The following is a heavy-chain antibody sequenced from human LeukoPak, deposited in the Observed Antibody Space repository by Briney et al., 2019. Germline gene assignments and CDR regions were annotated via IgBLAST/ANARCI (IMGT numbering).Heavy chain of an antibody. V-gene: IGHV3-21*01. CDR2: ISSSSSYI. CDR3: ARGPRLEAFDI. CDR1: GFTFSSYS. J-gene: IGHJ3*02. Sequence: PGGSLRLSCAASGFTFSSYSMNWVRQAPGKGLEWVSSISSSSSYIYYADSVKGRFTISRDNAKNSLYLQMNSLRAEDTALYYCARGPRLEAFDIWGRGTMVTVSS. D-gene: IGHD3-16*01.